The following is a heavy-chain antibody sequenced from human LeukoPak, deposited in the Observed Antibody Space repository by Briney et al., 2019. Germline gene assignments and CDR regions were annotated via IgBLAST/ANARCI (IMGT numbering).Heavy chain of an antibody. CDR2: INHSGST. D-gene: IGHD2-15*01. J-gene: IGHJ5*02. CDR1: GGSFSGYY. V-gene: IGHV4-34*01. Sequence: SETLSLTCAVYGGSFSGYYWSWIRQPPGKGLEWIGEINHSGSTNYNPSLKSRVTISVDTSKNQFSLKLSSVTAADTAVYYCARGPYCSGGSCYSRGWFDPWGQGTWSPSPQ. CDR3: ARGPYCSGGSCYSRGWFDP.